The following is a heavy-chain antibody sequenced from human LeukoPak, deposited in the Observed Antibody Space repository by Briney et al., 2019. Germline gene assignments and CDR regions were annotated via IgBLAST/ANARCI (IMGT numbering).Heavy chain of an antibody. CDR2: IKPGGSEK. Sequence: PGGSLRLSCAASGFTFSNYWMTWVRQGPGKGLEWVANIKPGGSEKYYVDSVKGRFTISRDNAKNSLYLQMNSLRAEDTAVYYCARSTVTTLFGGAFFAYWGQGTLVTVSS. D-gene: IGHD4-11*01. V-gene: IGHV3-7*03. CDR3: ARSTVTTLFGGAFFAY. J-gene: IGHJ4*02. CDR1: GFTFSNYW.